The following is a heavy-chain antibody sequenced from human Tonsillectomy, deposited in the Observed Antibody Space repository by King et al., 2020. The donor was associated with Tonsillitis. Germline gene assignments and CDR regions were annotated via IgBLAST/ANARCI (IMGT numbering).Heavy chain of an antibody. CDR1: GFTFGDYA. CDR2: IRSKAYRGTT. D-gene: IGHD3-3*01. V-gene: IGHV3-49*03. CDR3: TRGDDFWSGHIDY. Sequence: QLVQSGGGLVQPGRSLRLSCTASGFTFGDYAMSWFRQAPGKGLEWVGFIRSKAYRGTTEYAASVKGRFTISRDDSKSIAYLQMKSLKTEDTAVYYCTRGDDFWSGHIDYWGQGTLVTVSS. J-gene: IGHJ4*02.